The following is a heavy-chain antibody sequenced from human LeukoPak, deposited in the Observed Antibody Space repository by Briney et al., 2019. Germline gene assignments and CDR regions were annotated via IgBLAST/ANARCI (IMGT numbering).Heavy chain of an antibody. J-gene: IGHJ4*02. CDR2: INPDSGVT. V-gene: IGHV1-2*02. CDR3: ARGKQWLPL. Sequence: ASVKVSCKASGYTFTGYYMHWVRQAPGQGLEWMGWINPDSGVTDFAQKFQGRVTLTRDTSISTVYVELTWLRSDDTAVYYCARGKQWLPLWGQGTLVTVSS. D-gene: IGHD6-19*01. CDR1: GYTFTGYY.